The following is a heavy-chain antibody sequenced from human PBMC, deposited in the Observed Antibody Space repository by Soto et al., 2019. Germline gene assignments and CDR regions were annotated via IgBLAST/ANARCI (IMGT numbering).Heavy chain of an antibody. J-gene: IGHJ4*02. CDR3: ARLETSLFGRWKGIDY. Sequence: PLGSLRLSCAASGFTFSSYWMHWVRQAPGKGLVWVSRINSDGSSTSYADSVKGRFTISRDNAKNTLYLQMNSLRAEDTAVYYCARLETSLFGRWKGIDYWGQGTLVTVSS. V-gene: IGHV3-74*01. CDR2: INSDGSST. CDR1: GFTFSSYW. D-gene: IGHD2-2*01.